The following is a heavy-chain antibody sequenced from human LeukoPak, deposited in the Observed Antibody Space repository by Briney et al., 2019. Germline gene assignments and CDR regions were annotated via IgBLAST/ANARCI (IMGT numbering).Heavy chain of an antibody. J-gene: IGHJ4*02. CDR2: ISSSSSYI. Sequence: KPGGSLRLSCAVSGFTSSSYSMNWVRQAPGKGLEWVSSISSSSSYIYYADSVKGRFTISRDNAKNSLYLQMNSLRAEDTAVYYCARDLGSDRTTVTYYFDYWGQGTLVTVSS. CDR1: GFTSSSYS. V-gene: IGHV3-21*01. D-gene: IGHD4-17*01. CDR3: ARDLGSDRTTVTYYFDY.